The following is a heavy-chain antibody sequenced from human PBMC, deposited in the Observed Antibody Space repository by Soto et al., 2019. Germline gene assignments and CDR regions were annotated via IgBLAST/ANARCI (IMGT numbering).Heavy chain of an antibody. Sequence: PGGSLRLSCAASGFTFSSYSMNWVRQAPGKGLEWVSSISSISSFIYYADSVKGRFTISRDNAKNSLYLQMNSLRAEDTAVYYCARDPVDDYGDYVLADDYYYYGMDVWGQGTTVTVSS. CDR1: GFTFSSYS. J-gene: IGHJ6*02. V-gene: IGHV3-21*01. CDR2: ISSISSFI. CDR3: ARDPVDDYGDYVLADDYYYYGMDV. D-gene: IGHD4-17*01.